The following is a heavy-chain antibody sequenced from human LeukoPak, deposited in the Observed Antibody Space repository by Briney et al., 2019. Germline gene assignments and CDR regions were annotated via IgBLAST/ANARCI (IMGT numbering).Heavy chain of an antibody. CDR1: RGSISGGGYY. Sequence: SETLSLTCTVSRGSISGGGYYWGWIRQPPGKGLEWIGIIFYSGSTYYSPSLKSRVTMSADTSKNQISLNLSSVTAADTAVYYCAGIGAGGIFHYWYFDLWGRGTLVTVSS. D-gene: IGHD6-13*01. CDR3: AGIGAGGIFHYWYFDL. CDR2: IFYSGST. J-gene: IGHJ2*01. V-gene: IGHV4-39*07.